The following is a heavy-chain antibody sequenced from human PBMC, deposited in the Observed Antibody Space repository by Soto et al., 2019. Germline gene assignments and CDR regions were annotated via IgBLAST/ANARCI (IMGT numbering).Heavy chain of an antibody. Sequence: GGSLRLSCAASGFTFSSYGMHWVRQAPGKGLEWVAVISYDGSNKYYADSVKGRFTISRDNSKNTLYLQMNSLRAEDTAVYYCATLPRVTTDYWGQGTLVTVSS. CDR1: GFTFSSYG. D-gene: IGHD4-4*01. CDR3: ATLPRVTTDY. V-gene: IGHV3-30*03. J-gene: IGHJ4*02. CDR2: ISYDGSNK.